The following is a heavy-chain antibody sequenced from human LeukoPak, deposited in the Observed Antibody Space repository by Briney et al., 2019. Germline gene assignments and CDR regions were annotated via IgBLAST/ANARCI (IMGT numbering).Heavy chain of an antibody. J-gene: IGHJ4*02. CDR2: IYHSGST. D-gene: IGHD3-16*02. Sequence: ASETLSLTCAVYGGSFSGYYWSWIRQPPGKGLEWIGSIYHSGSTYYNPSLKSRVTISVDTSKNQFSLKLSSVTAADTAVYYCASWGMITFGGVIVLWGQGTLVTVSS. V-gene: IGHV4-34*01. CDR3: ASWGMITFGGVIVL. CDR1: GGSFSGYY.